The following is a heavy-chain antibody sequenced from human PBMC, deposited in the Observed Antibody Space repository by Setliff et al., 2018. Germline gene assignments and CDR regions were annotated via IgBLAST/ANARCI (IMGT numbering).Heavy chain of an antibody. CDR2: IFPADSDT. V-gene: IGHV5-51*01. Sequence: PGESLKISCKGSGYSFTSYWIGWVRQMPGQGLELMGMIFPADSDTRYSPSFQGQVTMSGDKSINTAYLQWSSLKASDSAMYYCARLGRNNSAPPGDYWGQGTLVTVSS. J-gene: IGHJ4*02. CDR1: GYSFTSYW. D-gene: IGHD6-25*01. CDR3: ARLGRNNSAPPGDY.